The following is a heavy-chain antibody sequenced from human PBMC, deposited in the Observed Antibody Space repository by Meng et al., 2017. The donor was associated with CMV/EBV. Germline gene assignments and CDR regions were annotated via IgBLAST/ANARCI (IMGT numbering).Heavy chain of an antibody. CDR2: INHSGST. D-gene: IGHD5-18*01. J-gene: IGHJ4*02. Sequence: SETLSLTCAVYGGSFSGYYWSWIRQPPGKGLEWIGEINHSGSTNYNPSLKSRVNISVDTSKNQFSLKLSSVTAADTAVYYCARASYGRSPFYYWGQGTLVTVSS. CDR1: GGSFSGYY. CDR3: ARASYGRSPFYY. V-gene: IGHV4-34*01.